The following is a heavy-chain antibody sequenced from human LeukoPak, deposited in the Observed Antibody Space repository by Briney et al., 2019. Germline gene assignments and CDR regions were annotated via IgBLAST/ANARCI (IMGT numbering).Heavy chain of an antibody. J-gene: IGHJ6*04. V-gene: IGHV4-31*03. D-gene: IGHD1-7*01. Sequence: SETLSLTCTVSGGSISGGGYYWSWIRQHPGKGLEWIGYIYYSGSTYYNPSLKSRVTISVDTSKNLFSLKLSSVTAADTAVYYCARGGELLRPGNYYGMDVWGKGTTVTVSS. CDR1: GGSISGGGYY. CDR2: IYYSGST. CDR3: ARGGELLRPGNYYGMDV.